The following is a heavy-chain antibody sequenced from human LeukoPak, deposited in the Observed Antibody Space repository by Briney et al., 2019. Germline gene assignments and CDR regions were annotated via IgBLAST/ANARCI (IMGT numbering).Heavy chain of an antibody. CDR3: ARGPARVVVVAAAQIDY. V-gene: IGHV3-48*04. D-gene: IGHD2-15*01. CDR2: ISGGGGRT. Sequence: GGSLRLSCAASGFSFSSHGMNWVRQAPGKGLEWVSKISGGGGRTYYLDSVKGRFTISRDNAKNSLYLQMNSLRAEDTAVYYCARGPARVVVVAAAQIDYWGQGTLVTVSS. CDR1: GFSFSSHG. J-gene: IGHJ4*02.